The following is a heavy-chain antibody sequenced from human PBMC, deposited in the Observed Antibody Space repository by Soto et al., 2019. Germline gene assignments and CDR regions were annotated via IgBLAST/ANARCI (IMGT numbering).Heavy chain of an antibody. CDR3: ARGRAGDYGLYYYYGMDV. Sequence: SETLFLTCTVSGGSISSYYWSWIRQPPGKGLEWIGYIYYSGSTNYNPSLKSRVTISVDTSKNQFSLKLSSVTAADTAVYYCARGRAGDYGLYYYYGMDVWGQGTTVTVSS. J-gene: IGHJ6*02. D-gene: IGHD2-21*02. CDR2: IYYSGST. CDR1: GGSISSYY. V-gene: IGHV4-59*01.